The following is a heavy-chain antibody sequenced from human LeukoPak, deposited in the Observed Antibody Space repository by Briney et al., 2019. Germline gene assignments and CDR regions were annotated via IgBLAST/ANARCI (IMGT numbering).Heavy chain of an antibody. V-gene: IGHV3-11*04. CDR1: GFTFSDYY. Sequence: AGGSLRLSCAASGFTFSDYYMSWIRQAPGKGLEWVSYISSSGSTIYYADSVKGRFTISRDNAKNSLYLQMNSLRAEDTAVYYCARGRGITIFADAFDIWGQGTMVTVSS. CDR3: ARGRGITIFADAFDI. D-gene: IGHD3-3*01. CDR2: ISSSGSTI. J-gene: IGHJ3*02.